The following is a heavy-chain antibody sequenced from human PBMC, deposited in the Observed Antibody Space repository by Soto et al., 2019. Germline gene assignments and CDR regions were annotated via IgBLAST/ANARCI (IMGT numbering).Heavy chain of an antibody. Sequence: QVQLQQWGAGLLKPSETLSLTCAVYGGSFSGYYWSWIRQPPGKGLEWIGEINHSGSTNYNPSLKSRVTISVDTSKNQFSLKLSSVTAADTAVYYCARALGGNYYYYYGMDVWGQGTTVTVSS. CDR3: ARALGGNYYYYYGMDV. D-gene: IGHD3-16*01. CDR2: INHSGST. J-gene: IGHJ6*02. CDR1: GGSFSGYY. V-gene: IGHV4-34*01.